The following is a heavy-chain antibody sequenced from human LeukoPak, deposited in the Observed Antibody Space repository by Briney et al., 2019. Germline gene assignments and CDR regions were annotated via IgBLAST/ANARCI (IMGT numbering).Heavy chain of an antibody. Sequence: PSETLSLTCTVSGGSISSGDYYWSWIRQPPGKGLEWIGYIYYSGSTYYNPSLKSRVTISVDTSKNQFSLKLSSVTAADTAVYYCARASSYAPFDPWGQGTLVTVSS. CDR3: ARASSYAPFDP. V-gene: IGHV4-30-4*08. CDR2: IYYSGST. CDR1: GGSISSGDYY. D-gene: IGHD4-17*01. J-gene: IGHJ5*02.